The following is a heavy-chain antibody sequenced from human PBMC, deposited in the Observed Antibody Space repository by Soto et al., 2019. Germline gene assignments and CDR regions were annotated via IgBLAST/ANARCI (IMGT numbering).Heavy chain of an antibody. V-gene: IGHV3-30*03. Sequence: QVQLVESGGGVVQPGRSLRLSCAASGFPFTSYGMHWVREGPDKGLEWVAIISYDGSDKYYADSVKGRFTISRDNSKNTLYFQMNGLRPEDRALYYCAGGHYYFDYRGQGTLVIVAA. CDR3: AGGHYYFDY. D-gene: IGHD2-15*01. CDR1: GFPFTSYG. CDR2: ISYDGSDK. J-gene: IGHJ4*02.